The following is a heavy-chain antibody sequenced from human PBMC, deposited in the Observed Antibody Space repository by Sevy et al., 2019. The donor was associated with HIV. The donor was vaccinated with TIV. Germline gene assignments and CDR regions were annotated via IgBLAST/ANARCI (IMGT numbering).Heavy chain of an antibody. CDR3: AKGTVAAPVGNYFDH. Sequence: GGSLRLSCAASGFSFTSYWMSWVRQTPGKGLEWVSGISGSSGLTYYADSVKGRFTISRDNSKNTLYLQMKNLRADDTAVYYCAKGTVAAPVGNYFDHWGHGALVTVSS. CDR1: GFSFTSYW. CDR2: ISGSSGLT. D-gene: IGHD6-25*01. J-gene: IGHJ4*01. V-gene: IGHV3-23*01.